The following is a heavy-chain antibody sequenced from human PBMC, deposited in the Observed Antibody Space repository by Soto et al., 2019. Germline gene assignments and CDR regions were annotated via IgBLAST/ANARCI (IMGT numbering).Heavy chain of an antibody. CDR1: GGSISSYY. CDR3: ARRGGYSGYENA. J-gene: IGHJ5*02. D-gene: IGHD5-12*01. Sequence: QVQLQESGPGLVKPSETLSLTCTVSGGSISSYYWSWIRQSPGKGLEWIGYIYYSGSTNYNPSLKSRVTISVDTSKNQFSLKLNSVTAADTAVYYCARRGGYSGYENAWGQGTLVTVSS. V-gene: IGHV4-59*08. CDR2: IYYSGST.